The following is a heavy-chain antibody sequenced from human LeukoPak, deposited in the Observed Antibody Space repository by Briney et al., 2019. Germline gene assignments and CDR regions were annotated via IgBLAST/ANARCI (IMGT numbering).Heavy chain of an antibody. J-gene: IGHJ3*02. CDR2: ISGSGGST. CDR3: AKDLGIAVAGTWGAFDI. CDR1: GFTFSSYA. V-gene: IGHV3-23*01. D-gene: IGHD6-19*01. Sequence: GGSLRLSCAASGFTFSSYAMSWVRQAPGKGLELVSAISGSGGSTYYADSVKGRFTISRDNSKNTLYLQMNSLRAEDTVVYYCAKDLGIAVAGTWGAFDIWGQGTMVTVSS.